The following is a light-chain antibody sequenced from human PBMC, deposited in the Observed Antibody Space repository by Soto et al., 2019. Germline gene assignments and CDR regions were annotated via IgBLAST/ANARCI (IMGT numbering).Light chain of an antibody. J-gene: IGKJ3*01. CDR2: TAS. V-gene: IGKV1-39*01. CDR1: QSISSH. CDR3: QQSYSTVT. Sequence: DIRMTQSPSSLSASVGDTVTITCRASQSISSHLNWYQQKPGKAPNLLMYTASNLQSGVPSRFSGSGSGTDFTLTISSLQPEDFATYYCQQSYSTVTFGPGTKVDIK.